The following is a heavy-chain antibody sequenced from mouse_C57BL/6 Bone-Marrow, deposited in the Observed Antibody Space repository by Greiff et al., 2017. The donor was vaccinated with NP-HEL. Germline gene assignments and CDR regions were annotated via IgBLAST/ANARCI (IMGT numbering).Heavy chain of an antibody. V-gene: IGHV5-9-1*02. D-gene: IGHD1-1*01. Sequence: EVKLMESGEGLVKPGGSLKLSCAASGFTFSSYAMSWVRQTPEKRLEWVAYISSGGDYIYYADTVKGRFTISRDNARNTLYLQMSSLKSEDTAMYYCTRGDYYGPYWYFDVWGTGTTVTVSS. CDR3: TRGDYYGPYWYFDV. CDR1: GFTFSSYA. CDR2: ISSGGDYI. J-gene: IGHJ1*03.